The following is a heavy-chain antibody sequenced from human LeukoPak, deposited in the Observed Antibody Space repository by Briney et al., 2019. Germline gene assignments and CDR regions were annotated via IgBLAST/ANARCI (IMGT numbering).Heavy chain of an antibody. CDR3: ARRSIAVAGRAFDI. V-gene: IGHV4-34*01. D-gene: IGHD6-19*01. CDR2: INHSGST. J-gene: IGHJ3*02. Sequence: SETLSLTCAVYGGSFSGYYWSWIRQPPGKGLEWIGEINHSGSTNYNPSLKSRVTISVDTSKNQFSLKLSSVTAADTAVYYCARRSIAVAGRAFDIWGQGTMVTVSS. CDR1: GGSFSGYY.